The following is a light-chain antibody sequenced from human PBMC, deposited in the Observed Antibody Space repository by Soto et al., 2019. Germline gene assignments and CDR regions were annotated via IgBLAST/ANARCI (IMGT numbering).Light chain of an antibody. CDR1: SSDVGGHNY. Sequence: QSVLTQPPSASGSFGQSVTISCTGTSSDVGGHNYVSWYQQHPGKAPKLMIYEVSERPSGVPDRFSGSKSGNTASLTVSGLQADDEADYYCSSYSGTNYHYVFGTGTKVTV. J-gene: IGLJ1*01. CDR3: SSYSGTNYHYV. CDR2: EVS. V-gene: IGLV2-8*01.